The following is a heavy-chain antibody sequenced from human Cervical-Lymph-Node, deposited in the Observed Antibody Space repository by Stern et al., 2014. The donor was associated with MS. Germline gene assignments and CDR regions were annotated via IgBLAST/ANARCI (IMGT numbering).Heavy chain of an antibody. CDR3: AKQYFDSSGYSYYYGMDV. CDR2: ISGSGGSI. Sequence: EAQLVESGGDLVQPGGSLRLSCAASGFTFNKYAMNWVRQAPGKGLEWVSTISGSGGSIYYADSVKGRFTISRDNSENTLYLQMHSLRAEDTAIYYCAKQYFDSSGYSYYYGMDVWGQGTTVTVSS. V-gene: IGHV3-23*04. D-gene: IGHD3-22*01. J-gene: IGHJ6*02. CDR1: GFTFNKYA.